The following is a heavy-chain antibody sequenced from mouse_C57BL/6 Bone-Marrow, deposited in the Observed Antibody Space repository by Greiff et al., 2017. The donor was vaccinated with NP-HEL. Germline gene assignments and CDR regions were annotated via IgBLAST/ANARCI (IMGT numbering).Heavy chain of an antibody. CDR3: AIYDYSWYYDV. CDR1: GYTFTDYY. J-gene: IGHJ1*03. V-gene: IGHV1-76*01. Sequence: VQLQQSGAELVRPGASVKLSCKASGYTFTDYYINWVKQRPGQGLEWIARIYPGSGNTYYNEKFKGKATLTAEKSSSTAYMQLSSLTSEDSAVYFCAIYDYSWYYDVWGTGTTVTVSS. D-gene: IGHD2-4*01. CDR2: IYPGSGNT.